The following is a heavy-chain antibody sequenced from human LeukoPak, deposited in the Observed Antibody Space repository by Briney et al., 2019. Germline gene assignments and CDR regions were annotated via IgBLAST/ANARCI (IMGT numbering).Heavy chain of an antibody. D-gene: IGHD2-21*02. CDR1: GFTVSSTY. Sequence: PGGSLRLSCAASGFTVSSTYVSWVRQAPGKGLEWVSVIYSGGATYYADSVKGRFTISRDNFKNTVHLQMNSLRVEDTAVYYCVTLNSTRVTDDYWGQGTLVTVSS. V-gene: IGHV3-53*01. CDR3: VTLNSTRVTDDY. J-gene: IGHJ4*02. CDR2: IYSGGAT.